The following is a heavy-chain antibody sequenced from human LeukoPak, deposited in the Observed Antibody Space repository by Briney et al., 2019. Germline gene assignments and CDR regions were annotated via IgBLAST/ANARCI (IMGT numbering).Heavy chain of an antibody. CDR3: ARFLVGPNFFDY. V-gene: IGHV1-46*01. CDR2: INPSGGST. J-gene: IGHJ4*02. Sequence: ASVKVSCKASGYTLTSYYMHWVRQAPGQGLEWMGIINPSGGSTSYAQKFQGRVTMTRDTSTSTVYMELSSLRSEDTAVYYCARFLVGPNFFDYWGQGTLVTVSS. CDR1: GYTLTSYY. D-gene: IGHD1-26*01.